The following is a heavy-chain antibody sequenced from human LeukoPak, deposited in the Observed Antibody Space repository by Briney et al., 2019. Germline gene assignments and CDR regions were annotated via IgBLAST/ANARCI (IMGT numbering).Heavy chain of an antibody. D-gene: IGHD2-15*01. V-gene: IGHV3-30*18. CDR1: GFTFSSYG. CDR2: ISYDGSNK. J-gene: IGHJ6*02. CDR3: AKDWRYCSGGSCYPDV. Sequence: GGSLRLSCAASGFTFSSYGMHWVRQAPGKGLEWVAVISYDGSNKYYADSVKGRFTISRDNSKNTLYLQMNSLRAEDTAVYYCAKDWRYCSGGSCYPDVWGQGTTVTASS.